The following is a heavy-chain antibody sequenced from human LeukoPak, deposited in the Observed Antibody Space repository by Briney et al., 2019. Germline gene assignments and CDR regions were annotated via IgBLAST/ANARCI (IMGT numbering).Heavy chain of an antibody. D-gene: IGHD6-19*01. CDR1: GGTLSSYY. CDR2: MYYSGNT. CDR3: AGAGVAGPPPF. J-gene: IGHJ3*01. V-gene: IGHV4-59*12. Sequence: PSETLSLTCTVSGGTLSSYYWSWLRQPPGKGLEWIGYMYYSGNTNYNPSLKSRVTISVDTSKNQFSLILSSVTAADTAVYYCAGAGVAGPPPFWGQGTMVTVSS.